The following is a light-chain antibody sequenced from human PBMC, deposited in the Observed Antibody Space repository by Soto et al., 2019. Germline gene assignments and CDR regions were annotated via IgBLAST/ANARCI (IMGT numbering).Light chain of an antibody. CDR1: SGHSSYA. J-gene: IGLJ2*01. CDR2: LNSAGSY. Sequence: QLVLTQSPSASASLGASVKLTCTLSSGHSSYAIAWHQQHPEKGPRYLMKLNSAGSYSKGDGIPDRFSGSSSGAERYLTISSLQSEDEADYYCQTWGTGIQVFGGGTKVTVL. V-gene: IGLV4-69*01. CDR3: QTWGTGIQV.